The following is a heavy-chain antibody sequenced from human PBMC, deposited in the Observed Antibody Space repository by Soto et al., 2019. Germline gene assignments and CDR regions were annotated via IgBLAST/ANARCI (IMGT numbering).Heavy chain of an antibody. CDR2: ISAYNGNT. D-gene: IGHD6-13*01. V-gene: IGHV1-18*04. Sequence: ASVKVSCKASGYTFTSYGISWVRQAPGEGLEWMGWISAYNGNTNYAQKLQGRVTMTTDTSTSTAYMELRSLRSDDTAVYYCARVVYSSRPLAQLVFYYGMDVWGQGTTVTVSS. CDR3: ARVVYSSRPLAQLVFYYGMDV. CDR1: GYTFTSYG. J-gene: IGHJ6*02.